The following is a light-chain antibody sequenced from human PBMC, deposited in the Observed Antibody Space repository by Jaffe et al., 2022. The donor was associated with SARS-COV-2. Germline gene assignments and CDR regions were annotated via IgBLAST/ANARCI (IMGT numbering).Light chain of an antibody. CDR2: LGS. V-gene: IGKV2-28*01. CDR3: MQALQTPLT. Sequence: EIVMTQSPLSLPVTPGEPASISCRSSQSLLDRNGNNYLDWYLQKPGQSPQLLIYLGSNRASGVSDRFSGSGSRTDFTLRISRVEAEDVGVYYCMQALQTPLTFGGGTKVEIK. J-gene: IGKJ4*01. CDR1: QSLLDRNGNNY.